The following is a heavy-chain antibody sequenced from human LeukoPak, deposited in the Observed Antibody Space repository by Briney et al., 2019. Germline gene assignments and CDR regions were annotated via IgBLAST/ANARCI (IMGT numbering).Heavy chain of an antibody. V-gene: IGHV3-30*04. J-gene: IGHJ5*02. CDR1: GFTFSSYA. Sequence: GGSLRLSRAPSGFTFSSYAMHWVRQAPPKGLAGVAVISYDGSNKYYADSVKGRFTISRDNSKNTLYLQMNSLRAEDTAVYYCARGTAVLLWFGAQSGLDPWGQGTLVTVSS. CDR2: ISYDGSNK. D-gene: IGHD3-10*01. CDR3: ARGTAVLLWFGAQSGLDP.